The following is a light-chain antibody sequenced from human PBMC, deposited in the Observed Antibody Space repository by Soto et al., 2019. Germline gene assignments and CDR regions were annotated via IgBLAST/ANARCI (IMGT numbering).Light chain of an antibody. Sequence: DIVMTQSPDSLAVSLGERATINCKSSQTIFYSSNNKNQLAWYQQKPGQPPKLLVSWASTRESGVPDRFSGSESGTDFTLTISSLQAEDVAVYYCQQYNSPPYTFGQGTKLEI. J-gene: IGKJ2*01. CDR3: QQYNSPPYT. V-gene: IGKV4-1*01. CDR2: WAS. CDR1: QTIFYSSNNKNQ.